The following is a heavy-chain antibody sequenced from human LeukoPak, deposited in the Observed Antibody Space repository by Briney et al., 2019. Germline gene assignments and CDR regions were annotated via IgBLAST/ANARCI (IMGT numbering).Heavy chain of an antibody. CDR3: AVRYFDWLLLYGMDV. D-gene: IGHD3-9*01. CDR2: MNPNSGNT. V-gene: IGHV1-8*01. Sequence: ASVKVSCKASGYTFTSYDINWVRQATGQGLEWMGWMNPNSGNTGYAQKFQVRVTMTRNTSISTAYMELSSLRSEDTAVYYCAVRYFDWLLLYGMDVWGQGATVTVSS. CDR1: GYTFTSYD. J-gene: IGHJ6*02.